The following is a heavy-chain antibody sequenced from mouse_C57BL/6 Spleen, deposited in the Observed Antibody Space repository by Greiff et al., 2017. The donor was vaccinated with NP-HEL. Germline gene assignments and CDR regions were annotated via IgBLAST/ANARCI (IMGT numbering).Heavy chain of an antibody. CDR2: IDPETGGT. J-gene: IGHJ3*01. CDR1: GYTFTDYE. CDR3: TDDYDEGFAY. V-gene: IGHV1-15*01. D-gene: IGHD2-4*01. Sequence: QVQLQQSGAVLVRPGASVTLSCKASGYTFTDYEMHWVKQTPVHGLEWIGAIDPETGGTAYNQKFKGKAILTADKSSSTAYMELRSLTSEDSAVYYCTDDYDEGFAYWGQGTLVTVSA.